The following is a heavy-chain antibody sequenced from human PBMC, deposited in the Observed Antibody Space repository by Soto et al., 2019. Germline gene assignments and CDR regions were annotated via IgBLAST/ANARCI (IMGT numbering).Heavy chain of an antibody. J-gene: IGHJ4*02. V-gene: IGHV3-33*01. CDR1: GFTFSNYG. CDR2: IWYDGTSK. CDR3: ARSDESHY. Sequence: QVQLVESGGGVVQPGRSLTLSCAAAGFTFSNYGMHWVRQAPGKGLEWVAVIWYDGTSKYYADSVKGRFTISRDNSKNTLSLQMTSVRAEGSGVYYCARSDESHYWGQGTLVTVSS.